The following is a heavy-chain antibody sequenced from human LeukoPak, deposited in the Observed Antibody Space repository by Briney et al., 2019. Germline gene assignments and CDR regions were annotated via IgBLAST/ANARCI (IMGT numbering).Heavy chain of an antibody. CDR3: ARKTANYYDSSGYEFDY. D-gene: IGHD3-22*01. CDR1: GFTFSSYW. J-gene: IGHJ4*02. Sequence: GGSLRLSCAASGFTFSSYWMSWVRQAPGKGLEWVANIKQDGSEKYYVDSVKGRFTISRDNAKNSLYLQMNSLRAEDTAVYYCARKTANYYDSSGYEFDYWGQGTLVTVSS. CDR2: IKQDGSEK. V-gene: IGHV3-7*03.